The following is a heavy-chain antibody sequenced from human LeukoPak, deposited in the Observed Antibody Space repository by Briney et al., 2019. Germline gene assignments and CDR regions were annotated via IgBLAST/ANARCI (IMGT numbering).Heavy chain of an antibody. CDR1: GFTFSSYA. V-gene: IGHV3-23*01. CDR3: AKEGAWGIAVAGTWGYYFDY. D-gene: IGHD6-19*01. CDR2: ISGSGGST. J-gene: IGHJ4*02. Sequence: GGSLRLSCAASGFTFSSYAMSWVRQAPGKGLEWVSAISGSGGSTYYADSVKGRFTIPRDNSKNTLYLQMNSLRAKDTAVYYCAKEGAWGIAVAGTWGYYFDYWGQGTLVTVSS.